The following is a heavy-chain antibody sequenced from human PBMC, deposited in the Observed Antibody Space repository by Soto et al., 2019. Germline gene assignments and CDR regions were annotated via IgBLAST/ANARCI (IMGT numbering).Heavy chain of an antibody. D-gene: IGHD3-10*01. CDR2: INHSGST. Sequence: SETLSLTCAVYGGSFSGYYWSWIRQPPGKGLEWIGEINHSGSTNYNPSLESRVTISVDTSKNQFSLKLSSVTAADTAVYYCARAHGLLWFGELLYYYYGMDVWGQGTTVTVSS. J-gene: IGHJ6*02. CDR1: GGSFSGYY. CDR3: ARAHGLLWFGELLYYYYGMDV. V-gene: IGHV4-34*01.